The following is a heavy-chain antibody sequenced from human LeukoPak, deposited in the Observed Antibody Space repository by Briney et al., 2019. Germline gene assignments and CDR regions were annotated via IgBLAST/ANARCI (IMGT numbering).Heavy chain of an antibody. D-gene: IGHD5-18*01. J-gene: IGHJ4*02. V-gene: IGHV1-2*02. CDR1: GYTFTGYY. CDR3: ARDPGYSSPRGDY. Sequence: ASVKVSCKASGYTFTGYYIHWVRQAPGQGLEWMGWINPNSGGTNYAQKFQGRVTMTRDTSISTAYMDLSRLRSDDTAVYYCARDPGYSSPRGDYWGQGTLVTVSS. CDR2: INPNSGGT.